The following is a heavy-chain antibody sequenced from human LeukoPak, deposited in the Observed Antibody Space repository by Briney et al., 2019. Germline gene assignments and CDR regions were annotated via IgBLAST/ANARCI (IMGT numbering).Heavy chain of an antibody. Sequence: GGSLRLSCTASGFTFSSYAMSWVRQAPGKGLKWVSSISESGDTPYYADSVKGLFTISRDNSKNTLYLQMSSLRAEDTAVYYCARESSGIAATDKIDFWGQGTLVTVSS. CDR3: ARESSGIAATDKIDF. J-gene: IGHJ4*02. V-gene: IGHV3-23*01. CDR1: GFTFSSYA. D-gene: IGHD6-13*01. CDR2: ISESGDTP.